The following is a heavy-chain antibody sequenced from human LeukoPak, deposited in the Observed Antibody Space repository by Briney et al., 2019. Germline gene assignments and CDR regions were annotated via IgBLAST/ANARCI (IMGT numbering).Heavy chain of an antibody. CDR2: TRYRSTWNT. CDR1: GDSVSSKSVS. J-gene: IGHJ4*02. CDR3: VRDFNWAFDY. Sequence: SQTLSPTCAISGDSVSSKSVSWNWIRQSPSGGLEYLGRTRYRSTWNTFYSSSVEGRITINADTSRNQVSLRLNSVTPEDTALYYCVRDFNWAFDYWGQGTLVTVSS. V-gene: IGHV6-1*01. D-gene: IGHD7-27*01.